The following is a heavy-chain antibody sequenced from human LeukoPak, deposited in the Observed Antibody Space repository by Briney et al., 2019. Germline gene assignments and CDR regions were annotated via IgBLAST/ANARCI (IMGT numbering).Heavy chain of an antibody. CDR1: GFTFSSYS. D-gene: IGHD1-1*01. Sequence: GGSLRLSXAASGFTFSSYSMNWVRQAPGKGLEWVSSISSSSSYIYYADSVKGRFTISRDNAKNSLYLQMNSLRAEDTAVYYCARVSVHGVYYYMDVWGKGTTVTVSS. V-gene: IGHV3-21*01. J-gene: IGHJ6*03. CDR3: ARVSVHGVYYYMDV. CDR2: ISSSSSYI.